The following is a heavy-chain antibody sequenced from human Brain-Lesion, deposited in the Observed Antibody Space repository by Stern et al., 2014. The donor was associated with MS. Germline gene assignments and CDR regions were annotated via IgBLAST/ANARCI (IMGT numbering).Heavy chain of an antibody. J-gene: IGHJ4*02. D-gene: IGHD1-26*01. CDR2: FDPEDGET. CDR3: ATLSPGAGGHYYRHLDY. V-gene: IGHV1-24*01. CDR1: GYTLTELS. Sequence: VQLLESGAEVKKPGASVKVSCKVSGYTLTELSMHWVRQAPRKGLEWMGGFDPEDGETIYAQKFQGRVTMTEDTSTDTAYMELSSLRSEDTAMYSCATLSPGAGGHYYRHLDYWGQGTLVTVSS.